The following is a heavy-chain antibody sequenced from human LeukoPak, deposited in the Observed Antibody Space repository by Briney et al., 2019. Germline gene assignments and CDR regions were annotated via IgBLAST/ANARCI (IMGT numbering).Heavy chain of an antibody. CDR3: ARTGRRGYFDF. D-gene: IGHD1-14*01. Sequence: SETLSLTCNVSGASISDYYWSWVRQSPEKGLEWIASLLFRGTAHYNPSLRSRVAISDDTSNNQFFLRLTSVTTTDTAVYYYARTGRRGYFDFWGRGTLVTVSS. J-gene: IGHJ2*01. V-gene: IGHV4-4*09. CDR1: GASISDYY. CDR2: LLFRGTA.